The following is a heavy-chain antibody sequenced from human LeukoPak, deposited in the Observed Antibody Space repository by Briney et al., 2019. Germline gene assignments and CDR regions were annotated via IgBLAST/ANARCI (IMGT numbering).Heavy chain of an antibody. CDR1: GGSISSGDYY. Sequence: MSSETLSLTCTVSGGSISSGDYYWSWIRQPPGKGLEWIGYIYYSGSTYYNPSLKSRVTISVDTSKNQFSLKLSSVTAADTAVYYCARISSCSSTSCYTGVGAFDIWGQGTMVTVSS. D-gene: IGHD2-2*02. V-gene: IGHV4-30-4*08. CDR2: IYYSGST. CDR3: ARISSCSSTSCYTGVGAFDI. J-gene: IGHJ3*02.